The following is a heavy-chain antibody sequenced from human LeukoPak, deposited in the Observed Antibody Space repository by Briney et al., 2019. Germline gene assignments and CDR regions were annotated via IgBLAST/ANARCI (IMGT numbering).Heavy chain of an antibody. V-gene: IGHV3-53*01. CDR1: GFTVSSNY. CDR3: ARVPYDFWSGYSYYYYYMDV. J-gene: IGHJ6*03. D-gene: IGHD3-3*01. Sequence: GGSLRLSCAASGFTVSSNYMSWVRQAPGKGLEWVSVIYSGGSTYYADSVKGRFTISRDNSKNSLYLQMNSLRAEDTAVYYCARVPYDFWSGYSYYYYYMDVWGKGTTVTVSS. CDR2: IYSGGST.